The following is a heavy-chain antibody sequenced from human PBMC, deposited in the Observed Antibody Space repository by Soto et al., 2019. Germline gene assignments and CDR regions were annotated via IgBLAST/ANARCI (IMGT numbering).Heavy chain of an antibody. CDR3: ARPSMVLLGFGELLPDAFDI. V-gene: IGHV1-2*02. CDR2: LNPNSGVT. Sequence: ASVKVSCKASGYTFTGYYLHWVRQAPGQVLEWMGWLNPNSGVTNYAQKFQGRVTMTRDTPISTAYMELSRLRSDDTAVYYCARPSMVLLGFGELLPDAFDIWG. CDR1: GYTFTGYY. J-gene: IGHJ3*02. D-gene: IGHD3-10*01.